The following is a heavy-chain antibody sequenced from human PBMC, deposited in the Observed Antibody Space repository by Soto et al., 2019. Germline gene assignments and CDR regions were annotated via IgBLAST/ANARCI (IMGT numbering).Heavy chain of an antibody. CDR2: IYYSGST. D-gene: IGHD3-10*01. CDR3: AIDRSYGPDYFDY. J-gene: IGHJ4*02. Sequence: PSETLSLTCTVSGGSISSGEYYWSWIRQPPGKGLEWIGYIYYSGSTYYNPSLQSRVTISVDTSKNQFSLKLTSVTAADTAVYYCAIDRSYGPDYFDYWGQGTLVTVSS. V-gene: IGHV4-30-4*01. CDR1: GGSISSGEYY.